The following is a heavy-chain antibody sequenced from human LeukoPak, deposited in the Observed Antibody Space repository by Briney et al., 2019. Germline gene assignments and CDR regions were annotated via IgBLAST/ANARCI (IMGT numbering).Heavy chain of an antibody. Sequence: HSGGSLRLSCTASGFTFGDYAMSWIRQAPGKGLEWVANIKQDGSEKYYVDSVKGRFTISRDNAKNSLYLQMNSLRAEDTAVYYCARNLEAGEVVWFDPWGQGTLVTVSS. D-gene: IGHD6-13*01. J-gene: IGHJ5*02. V-gene: IGHV3-7*01. CDR1: GFTFGDYA. CDR2: IKQDGSEK. CDR3: ARNLEAGEVVWFDP.